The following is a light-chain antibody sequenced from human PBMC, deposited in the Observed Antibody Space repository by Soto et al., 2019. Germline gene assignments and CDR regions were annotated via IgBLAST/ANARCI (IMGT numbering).Light chain of an antibody. CDR1: QSVSSSY. CDR2: GAS. Sequence: EIVLTQSPGTLSLSPGEIATLSCRASQSVSSSYLAWYQQKPEQAPRLLIYGASSMATGIPDRFSGSGSGTDFTLTISRLEPEDFAVYYCQQYGSSPYTFGQGTKLEIK. V-gene: IGKV3-20*01. CDR3: QQYGSSPYT. J-gene: IGKJ2*01.